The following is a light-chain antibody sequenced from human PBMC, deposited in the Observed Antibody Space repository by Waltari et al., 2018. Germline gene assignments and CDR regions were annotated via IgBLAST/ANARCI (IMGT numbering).Light chain of an antibody. CDR2: GAS. CDR1: QDISNY. V-gene: IGKV1-17*03. J-gene: IGKJ1*01. CDR3: LQHDSFPWT. Sequence: DIQVTQSPSAMSASVGARVTITCRASQDISNYLAWFQQRPGKVPKRLIYGASRLQEGVPSRFSGSGSGTEFTLTISSLQPEDFATYYCLQHDSFPWTFGQGTKVEF.